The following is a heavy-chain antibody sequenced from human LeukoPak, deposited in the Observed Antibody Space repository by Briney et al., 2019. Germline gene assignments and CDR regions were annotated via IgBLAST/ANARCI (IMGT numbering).Heavy chain of an antibody. J-gene: IGHJ4*02. CDR1: GGSFSGYY. Sequence: SETLSLTCSVYGGSFSGYYWRWIRQPPGKGLEWIGEINHSGNSNYNPSLKSRVTISVDTSKNQFSLKLNSVAAADTGVYYCARGLTHWGQGTLVTVSS. CDR2: INHSGNS. CDR3: ARGLTH. V-gene: IGHV4-34*01.